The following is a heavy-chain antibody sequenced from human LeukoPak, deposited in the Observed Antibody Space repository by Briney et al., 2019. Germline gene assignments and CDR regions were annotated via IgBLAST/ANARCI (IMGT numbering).Heavy chain of an antibody. J-gene: IGHJ4*02. Sequence: GGSLRLSCAASGFTFSSYWMHWVRQAPGKGLVWVSRINSDGSSTSYADSVKGRFTISRDNAKNTLYLQMNSLRAEDTAVYYCAREMTYYYDSSGSLFSDYWGEGTLVTVSS. CDR3: AREMTYYYDSSGSLFSDY. CDR2: INSDGSST. D-gene: IGHD3-22*01. CDR1: GFTFSSYW. V-gene: IGHV3-74*01.